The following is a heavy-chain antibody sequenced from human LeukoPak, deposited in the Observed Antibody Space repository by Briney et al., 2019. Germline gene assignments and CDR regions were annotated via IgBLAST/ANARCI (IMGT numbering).Heavy chain of an antibody. Sequence: SETLSLTCAVYGGSFGGYYWSWIRQPPGKGLEWIGEINHSGSTNYNPSLKSRVTISVDTSKNQFSLKLSSVTAADTAVYYCARGYYYDFWSGYTIFDYWGQGTLVTVSS. J-gene: IGHJ4*02. CDR3: ARGYYYDFWSGYTIFDY. V-gene: IGHV4-34*01. CDR1: GGSFGGYY. CDR2: INHSGST. D-gene: IGHD3-3*01.